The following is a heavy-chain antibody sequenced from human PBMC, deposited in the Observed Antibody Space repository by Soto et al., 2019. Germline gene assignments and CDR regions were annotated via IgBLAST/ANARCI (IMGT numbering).Heavy chain of an antibody. J-gene: IGHJ6*02. CDR1: GGSFSGYY. V-gene: IGHV4-34*01. D-gene: IGHD3-10*01. CDR3: ARGYGSGSYYNLYYYYGMDV. CDR2: INHSGST. Sequence: GTLSLSCAVYGGSFSGYYWSWIRQPPGKGLEWIGEINHSGSTNYNPSLKSRVTISVDTSKNQFSLKLSSVTAADTAVYYCARGYGSGSYYNLYYYYGMDVWGQGTTVTVSS.